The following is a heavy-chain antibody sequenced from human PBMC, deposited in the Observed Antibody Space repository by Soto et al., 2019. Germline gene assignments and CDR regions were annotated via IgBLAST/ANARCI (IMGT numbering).Heavy chain of an antibody. J-gene: IGHJ4*02. D-gene: IGHD1-26*01. Sequence: SQTLSLTCAISGDSVSSNSVAWNWIRQSPSRGLECVGRTYYKSKWYNDYAVSVKSRITINPDTSNNQFSLQLNSVTPEDTAVYYCARDTPAKGSYFHXWGQGTLVTVSX. CDR2: TYYKSKWYN. CDR1: GDSVSSNSVA. CDR3: ARDTPAKGSYFHX. V-gene: IGHV6-1*01.